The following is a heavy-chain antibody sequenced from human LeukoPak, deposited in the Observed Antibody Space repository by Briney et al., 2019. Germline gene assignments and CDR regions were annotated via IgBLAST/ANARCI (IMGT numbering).Heavy chain of an antibody. Sequence: GGSLRLSCAVSGFTFSGFWMSWSRQAPGKGLEWVASINSDGSEGYYADVVKGRFTISRDNAKNSLFLQMNSLRAEDTAVYYCARGPLIAAAGTWWGQGTLVTVSS. CDR1: GFTFSGFW. J-gene: IGHJ4*02. CDR3: ARGPLIAAAGTW. D-gene: IGHD6-13*01. V-gene: IGHV3-7*03. CDR2: INSDGSEG.